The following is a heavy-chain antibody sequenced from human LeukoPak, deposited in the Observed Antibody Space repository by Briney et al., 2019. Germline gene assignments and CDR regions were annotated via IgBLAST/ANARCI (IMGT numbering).Heavy chain of an antibody. V-gene: IGHV3-21*01. J-gene: IGHJ6*02. CDR1: GFTFSSYS. D-gene: IGHD3-22*01. CDR3: ARDRRITMIVVASGMDV. CDR2: ISSSSSYI. Sequence: GGSLRLSCAASGFTFSSYSMNWVRQAPGKGLEWVSSISSSSSYIYYADSVKGRFTISRDNAKNSLYLQMNSLRDEDTAVYYCARDRRITMIVVASGMDVWGQGTTVTVSS.